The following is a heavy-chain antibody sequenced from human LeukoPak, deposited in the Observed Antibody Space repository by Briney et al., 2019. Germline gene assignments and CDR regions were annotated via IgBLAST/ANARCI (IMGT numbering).Heavy chain of an antibody. CDR3: ARIAVAGTNPFDY. CDR2: IYYSGST. Sequence: SETLSLTCAVYGGSFSGYYWSWIRQPPGKGLEWIGYIYYSGSTYYNPSLKSRVTISVDTSKNQFSLKLSSVTAADTAVYYCARIAVAGTNPFDYWGQGTLVTVSS. CDR1: GGSFSGYY. J-gene: IGHJ4*02. V-gene: IGHV4-30-4*01. D-gene: IGHD6-19*01.